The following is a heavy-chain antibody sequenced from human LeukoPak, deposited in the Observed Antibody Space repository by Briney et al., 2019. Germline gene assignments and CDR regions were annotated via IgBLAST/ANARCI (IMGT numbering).Heavy chain of an antibody. V-gene: IGHV4-59*12. J-gene: IGHJ4*02. D-gene: IGHD3-3*01. Sequence: SETLSLTCTVAGGAISSYYWSWIRQPPGKGLEWIGYSYYSGSTNYNPSLKSRVPILVDTSKNQFSLKLSSVTAADTAVYYCARYLEDFWSGYYGGDYWGQGTLVTVSS. CDR2: SYYSGST. CDR3: ARYLEDFWSGYYGGDY. CDR1: GGAISSYY.